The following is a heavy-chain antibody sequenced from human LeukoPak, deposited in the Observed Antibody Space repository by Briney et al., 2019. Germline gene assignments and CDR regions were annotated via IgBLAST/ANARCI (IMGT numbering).Heavy chain of an antibody. V-gene: IGHV1-69*13. CDR1: GGTFSSYA. CDR3: ARALTMVRGVIIPYAFDI. Sequence: SVKVSCKASGGTFSSYAISWVRQAPGQGLEWMGGIIPIFGTANYAQKFQGRVTITADESTSTAYMELSSLRSEDTAVYYCARALTMVRGVIIPYAFDIWGQGTMVTVSS. CDR2: IIPIFGTA. D-gene: IGHD3-10*01. J-gene: IGHJ3*02.